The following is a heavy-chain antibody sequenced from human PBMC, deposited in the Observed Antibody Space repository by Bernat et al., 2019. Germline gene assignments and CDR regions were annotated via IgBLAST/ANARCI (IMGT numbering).Heavy chain of an antibody. CDR2: IMQDGSEQ. J-gene: IGHJ5*02. CDR1: GFSFSSHW. CDR3: ARGRHCTSSSCYYDRNWFDP. V-gene: IGHV3-7*03. Sequence: EVQLVESGGGLVQPGGSLRLSCAASGFSFSSHWMSWVRQAPGKGLEWVANIMQDGSEQNYVDDVKGRFTISRDNAQNSLYLQMTSLRADETAVYYCARGRHCTSSSCYYDRNWFDPWGQGTLVTVSS. D-gene: IGHD2-2*01.